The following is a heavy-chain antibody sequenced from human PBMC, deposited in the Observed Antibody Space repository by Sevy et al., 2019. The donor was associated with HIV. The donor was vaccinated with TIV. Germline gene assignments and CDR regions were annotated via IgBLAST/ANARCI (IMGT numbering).Heavy chain of an antibody. CDR1: GFTFSSYG. CDR2: ISYDGSNK. J-gene: IGHJ4*02. CDR3: AKDLGSSSWYYFDY. V-gene: IGHV3-30*18. Sequence: GGSLRLSCAASGFTFSSYGMHWVRQAPGKGLEWVAVISYDGSNKYYADFVKGRFTISRDNSKNTLYLQMNSLRAEDTAVYYCAKDLGSSSWYYFDYWGQGTLVTVSS. D-gene: IGHD6-13*01.